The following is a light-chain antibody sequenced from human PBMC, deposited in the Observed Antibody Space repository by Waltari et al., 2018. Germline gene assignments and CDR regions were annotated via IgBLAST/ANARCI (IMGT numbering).Light chain of an antibody. J-gene: IGKJ5*01. CDR1: QSISNW. CDR3: QQYNSYSIT. V-gene: IGKV1-5*03. CDR2: KAS. Sequence: DIQMTQSPSTLSASVGDRVTITCRASQSISNWLAWYQQKPGKAPKLLIYKASNLESGVPSMFSGSGSGTEFKLTINSLQPYDFATYYCQQYNSYSITFGQGTRLEIK.